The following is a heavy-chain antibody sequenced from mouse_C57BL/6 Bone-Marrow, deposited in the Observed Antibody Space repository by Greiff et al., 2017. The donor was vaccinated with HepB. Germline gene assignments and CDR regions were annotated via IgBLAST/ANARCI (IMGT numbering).Heavy chain of an antibody. CDR2: IYPGSGST. D-gene: IGHD1-1*01. CDR1: GYTFTSYW. V-gene: IGHV1-55*01. J-gene: IGHJ2*01. CDR3: ASYYGSSYPFDY. Sequence: VQLQQPGAELVKPGASVKMSCKASGYTFTSYWITWVKQRPGQGLEWIGDIYPGSGSTNYNEKFKSKATLTVDTSSSTAYMQLSSLTSEDSAVYYCASYYGSSYPFDYWGQGTTLTVSS.